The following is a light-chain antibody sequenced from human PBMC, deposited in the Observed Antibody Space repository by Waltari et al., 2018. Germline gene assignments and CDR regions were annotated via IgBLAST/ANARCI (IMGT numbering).Light chain of an antibody. J-gene: IGLJ2*01. V-gene: IGLV2-14*03. CDR2: DVS. CDR1: SSDVGGYNY. CDR3: SSYTSSSTPVV. Sequence: QSALTQPASVSGSPGQSITISCTGTSSDVGGYNYVSWYQQHPGKAPKLMIYDVSNRPSGGFNPFSGSKSGNTASLTISGLQAEDEADYYCSSYTSSSTPVVFGGGTKLTVL.